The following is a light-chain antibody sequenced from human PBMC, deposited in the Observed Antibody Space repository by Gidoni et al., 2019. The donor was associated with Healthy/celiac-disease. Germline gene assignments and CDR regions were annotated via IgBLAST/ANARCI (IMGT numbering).Light chain of an antibody. V-gene: IGKV3-11*01. CDR1: QSVSSY. Sequence: EIVLTQSPATLSFSPGERATLSCRASQSVSSYLAWYQQKPGQAPRLLIYDAANRATCTPARFSGSGSGTDFTLTISSLEPEDFAVYYCQQRSSGRSFGQGTKLEIK. J-gene: IGKJ2*03. CDR3: QQRSSGRS. CDR2: DAA.